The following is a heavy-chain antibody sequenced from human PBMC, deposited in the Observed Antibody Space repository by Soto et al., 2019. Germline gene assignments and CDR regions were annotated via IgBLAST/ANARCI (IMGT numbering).Heavy chain of an antibody. CDR1: VFPFSDGC. D-gene: IGHD2-8*01. J-gene: IGHJ4*01. Sequence: GGSVRLSCAASVFPFSDGCINWVRQAPGKGLEWVGRIKSKTDGGTTDYAEPVKGRFAISRDDSNNMVYLQMNSLKIEDTAVYYCTTDSYSTIIIVRFDYWGHGTLVTVSS. CDR2: IKSKTDGGTT. CDR3: TTDSYSTIIIVRFDY. V-gene: IGHV3-15*07.